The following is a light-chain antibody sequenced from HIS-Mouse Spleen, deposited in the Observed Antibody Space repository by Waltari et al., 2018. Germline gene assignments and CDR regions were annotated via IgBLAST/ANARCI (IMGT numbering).Light chain of an antibody. Sequence: EIVLTQSPGTLSLSPGERATLSCRASQSVSSSYLAWYQQKPGQAPRLLIYGASSRGTGIPDRFSGSGSGTDFTLTISRLEPEDFAVYYCQQYGSSPPWPFGQGTKVEIK. CDR1: QSVSSSY. V-gene: IGKV3-20*01. J-gene: IGKJ1*01. CDR3: QQYGSSPPWP. CDR2: GAS.